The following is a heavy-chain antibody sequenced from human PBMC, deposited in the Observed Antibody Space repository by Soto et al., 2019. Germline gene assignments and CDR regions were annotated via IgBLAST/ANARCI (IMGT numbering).Heavy chain of an antibody. D-gene: IGHD3-3*01. J-gene: IGHJ4*02. CDR3: AKDPRPQRRFLEWLSDY. CDR1: GFTSSSYG. V-gene: IGHV3-30*18. CDR2: ISYDGSNK. Sequence: GGSLRLSCAASGFTSSSYGMHWVRQAPGKGLEWVAVISYDGSNKYYADSVKGRFTISRDNSKNTLYLQMNSLRAEDTAVYYCAKDPRPQRRFLEWLSDYWGQGTLVTVSS.